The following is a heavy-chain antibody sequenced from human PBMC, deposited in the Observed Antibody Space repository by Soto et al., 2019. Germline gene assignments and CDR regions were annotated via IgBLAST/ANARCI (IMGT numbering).Heavy chain of an antibody. CDR1: GFTFNRHP. V-gene: IGHV3-30-3*01. D-gene: IGHD2-8*01. CDR2: ISHDGNNK. CDR3: ARASGHIYATLHGPFDH. J-gene: IGHJ4*02. Sequence: QVQLVESGGGVVQPGRSLRLSCVASGFTFNRHPLHWVRQAPGKGLEWVAVISHDGNNKYYADSVKGRFTISRDNSMNMLYLQMHGLRTEDTAMFYCARASGHIYATLHGPFDHWGQGALVTVSS.